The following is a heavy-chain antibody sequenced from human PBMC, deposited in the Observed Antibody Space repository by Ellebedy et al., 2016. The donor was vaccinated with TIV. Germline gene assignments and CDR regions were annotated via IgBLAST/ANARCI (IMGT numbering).Heavy chain of an antibody. CDR1: GDTFSSYA. CDR3: ARGRVPGTKLGY. D-gene: IGHD6-19*01. V-gene: IGHV1-3*01. CDR2: INAGNGNT. J-gene: IGHJ4*02. Sequence: ASVKVSCXASGDTFSSYAMHWVRQAPGQRLEWMGWINAGNGNTKFSQKFQGSVTITRDTSASTAYMELISLRSEDTALYYCARGRVPGTKLGYWGQGTLVTVSS.